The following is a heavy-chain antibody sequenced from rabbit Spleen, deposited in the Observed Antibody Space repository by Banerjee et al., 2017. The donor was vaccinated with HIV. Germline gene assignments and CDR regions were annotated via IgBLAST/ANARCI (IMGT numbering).Heavy chain of an antibody. D-gene: IGHD4-1*01. CDR3: ARDLAGIIGWHFGL. J-gene: IGHJ4*01. Sequence: QELLEETGGGLVKPEGSLALICSAPGFSLINYVEMCWVRQAPGKGLEWIGCINTESGNTAYARWAKGRFTVSKTSSTTVTLQLDSLTAADTATYFCARDLAGIIGWHFGLWGLGTLVTVS. CDR2: INTESGNT. CDR1: GFSLINYVE. V-gene: IGHV1S45*01.